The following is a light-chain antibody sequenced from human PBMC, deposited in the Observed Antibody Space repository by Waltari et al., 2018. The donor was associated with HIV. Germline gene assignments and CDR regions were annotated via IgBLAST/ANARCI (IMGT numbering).Light chain of an antibody. CDR2: GAS. CDR3: QLFGTSPRLT. Sequence: ETVLTQSPGTLSLSPGERATLPCRASQNVGSTYLTWYQQKPGQAPRLLIHGASTRATGMPDRFSGSGSGTDFTLCISRLEPEDFAVYYCQLFGTSPRLTFGGGTKVEIK. CDR1: QNVGSTY. J-gene: IGKJ4*01. V-gene: IGKV3-20*01.